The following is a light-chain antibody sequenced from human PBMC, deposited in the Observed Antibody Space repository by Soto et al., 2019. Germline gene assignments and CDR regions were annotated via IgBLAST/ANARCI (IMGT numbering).Light chain of an antibody. CDR2: NIF. J-gene: IGKJ1*01. V-gene: IGKV3-20*01. CDR3: QQSGSSPGT. CDR1: QSLTDTN. Sequence: EIVLTQSPGTLSLSPGERAILSCRASQSLTDTNLAWYQQKPGQAPRILIHNIFTRATGIPDRVSGSGSGTDFTLTIRRLEPEDFGVYYCQQSGSSPGTFGQGTKVEIK.